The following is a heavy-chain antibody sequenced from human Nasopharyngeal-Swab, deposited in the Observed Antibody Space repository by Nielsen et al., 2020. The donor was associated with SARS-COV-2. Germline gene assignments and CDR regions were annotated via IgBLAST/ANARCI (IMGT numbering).Heavy chain of an antibody. D-gene: IGHD3-16*01. CDR2: ISWNSGYI. V-gene: IGHV3-9*01. Sequence: GGSLRLSCTASGFMFDDYAMYWVRQVPGKGLEWVSGISWNSGYIGYGDSVKGRFTISRDNAKSSLYLQMNSLRAEDTAVYYCTREGGDTALDHWGQGTLVTVSS. J-gene: IGHJ4*02. CDR1: GFMFDDYA. CDR3: TREGGDTALDH.